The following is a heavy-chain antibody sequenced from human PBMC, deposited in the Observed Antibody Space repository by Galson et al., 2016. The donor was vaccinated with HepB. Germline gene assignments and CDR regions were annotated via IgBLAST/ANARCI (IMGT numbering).Heavy chain of an antibody. Sequence: SLRLSCAASGFTFGSYGMHWVRQAPGKGLEWVAVISDDASKKHDAESVKGRFTISRDKSKNTLYLQMNSLRAEDTAVYYCAKSPLMFFGELLGYFQHWGQGTLVTVSS. CDR3: AKSPLMFFGELLGYFQH. J-gene: IGHJ1*01. CDR2: ISDDASKK. D-gene: IGHD3-10*01. CDR1: GFTFGSYG. V-gene: IGHV3-30*18.